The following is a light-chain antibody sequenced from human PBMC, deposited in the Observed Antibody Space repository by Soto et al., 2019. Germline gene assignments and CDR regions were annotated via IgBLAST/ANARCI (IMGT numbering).Light chain of an antibody. CDR1: QNINNY. Sequence: DIKMTQSPSSLSASVGDRVTISCRASQNINNYVNWYQQKPGKAPNLLIYATSNLQTGVPSRFSGSGSGTEFSLIISGLQPEDSATYYCQQSYNIPLTFGGGTKVDIK. CDR3: QQSYNIPLT. V-gene: IGKV1-39*01. CDR2: ATS. J-gene: IGKJ4*01.